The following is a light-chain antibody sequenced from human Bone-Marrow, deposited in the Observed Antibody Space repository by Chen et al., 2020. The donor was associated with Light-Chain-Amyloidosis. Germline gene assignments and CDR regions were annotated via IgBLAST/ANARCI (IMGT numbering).Light chain of an antibody. CDR2: GNS. CDR1: SSNIGAGYD. CDR3: QSYDSRMSARV. V-gene: IGLV1-40*01. J-gene: IGLJ3*02. Sequence: QSVLTQPPSVSGAPGQRVTISCTGSSSNIGAGYDVHWYQQLPRTAPKLLIYGNSNRPSGVPDRFSGSKSGTSASLAITGLQAEDEADYYCQSYDSRMSARVFGGGTKLTVL.